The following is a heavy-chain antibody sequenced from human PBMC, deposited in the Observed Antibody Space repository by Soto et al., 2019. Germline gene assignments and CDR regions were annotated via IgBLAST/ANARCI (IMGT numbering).Heavy chain of an antibody. CDR2: IYYSGST. Sequence: SETLSLTCTVSGGSISSYYWSWIRQPPGKGLEWIGYIYYSGSTNYNPSLKSRVTISVDTSKNQFSLKLSSVTAADTAVYYCARGELTTYFDYWGQGTLVTVYS. V-gene: IGHV4-59*01. CDR3: ARGELTTYFDY. D-gene: IGHD1-7*01. CDR1: GGSISSYY. J-gene: IGHJ4*02.